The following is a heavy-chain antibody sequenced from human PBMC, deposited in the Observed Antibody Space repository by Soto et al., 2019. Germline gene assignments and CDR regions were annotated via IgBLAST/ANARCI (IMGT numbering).Heavy chain of an antibody. CDR2: ISAYNGNT. J-gene: IGHJ6*02. Sequence: KVSCKASGYTFTSYGISWVRQAPGQGLEWMGWISAYNGNTNYAQKLQGRVTMTTDTSTSTAYMELRSLRSDDTAVYYCASGYDPNYYYYGMDVWGQGTTVTVSS. CDR1: GYTFTSYG. CDR3: ASGYDPNYYYYGMDV. V-gene: IGHV1-18*01. D-gene: IGHD5-12*01.